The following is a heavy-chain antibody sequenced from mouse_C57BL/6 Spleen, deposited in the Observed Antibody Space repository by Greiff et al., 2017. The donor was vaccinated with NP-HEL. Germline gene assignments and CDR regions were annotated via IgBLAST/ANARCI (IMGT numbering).Heavy chain of an antibody. CDR1: GFTFSSYG. CDR3: ARRLRLGDFDY. CDR2: ISSGGSYT. V-gene: IGHV5-6*01. D-gene: IGHD1-2*01. J-gene: IGHJ2*01. Sequence: EVQGVESGGDLVKPGGSLKLSCAASGFTFSSYGMSWVRQTPDKRLEWVATISSGGSYTYYPDSVKGRFTISRDNAKNTLYLQMSSLKSEDTAMYYCARRLRLGDFDYWGQGTTLTVSS.